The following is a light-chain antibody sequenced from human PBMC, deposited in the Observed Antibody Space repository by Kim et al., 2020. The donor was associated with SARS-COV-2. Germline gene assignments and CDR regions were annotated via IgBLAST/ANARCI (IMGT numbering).Light chain of an antibody. CDR1: SSNIGSNF. Sequence: ELTQPPSASGTPGQRVTISCSGSSSNIGSNFVYWYQQFPGTAPKLLISRNDQRPSGVPDRFSGSKSDTSASLAISGLRSEDEADYYCAAWDGSLRGPHVVFGGGTQLTVL. CDR2: RND. V-gene: IGLV1-47*01. CDR3: AAWDGSLRGPHVV. J-gene: IGLJ2*01.